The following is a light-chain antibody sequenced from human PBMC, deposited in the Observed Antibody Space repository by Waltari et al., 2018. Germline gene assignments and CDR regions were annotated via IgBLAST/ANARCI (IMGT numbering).Light chain of an antibody. Sequence: EIVLTQSPGTLSLSPGERATLSCRVSQSVSSNYLAWYQQKPGQAPRLLIYGASSRATGIPNKFSGSWSWTSFNLNISKMGAGDFGGYYCQQYGSSQFTFGPGTKVDVK. V-gene: IGKV3-20*01. J-gene: IGKJ3*01. CDR3: QQYGSSQFT. CDR2: GAS. CDR1: QSVSSNY.